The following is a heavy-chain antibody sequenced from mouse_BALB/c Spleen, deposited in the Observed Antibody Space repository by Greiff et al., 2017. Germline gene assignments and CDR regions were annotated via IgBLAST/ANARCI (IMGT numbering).Heavy chain of an antibody. Sequence: EVKLMESGGDLVKPGGSLKLSCAASGFTFSSYGMSWVRQTPDKRLEWVATISSGGSYTYYPDSVKGRFTISRDNAKNTLYLQMSSLKSEDTAMYYCARQGNGDWFDYWGQGTTLTVSA. CDR1: GFTFSSYG. CDR3: ARQGNGDWFDY. D-gene: IGHD2-13*01. CDR2: ISSGGSYT. J-gene: IGHJ2*01. V-gene: IGHV5-6*01.